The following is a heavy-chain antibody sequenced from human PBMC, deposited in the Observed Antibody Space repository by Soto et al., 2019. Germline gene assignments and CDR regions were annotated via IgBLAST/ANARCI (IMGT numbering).Heavy chain of an antibody. Sequence: SGGSLRLSCAASGFTFSSYAMSWVRQAPGKGLEWFSAISGSGGSTYYADSVKGRFTISRDNSKNPLYLQMNSLRAEDTAVYYCAKDWGIWFGEWGLGYWGQGTLVTVSS. CDR1: GFTFSSYA. D-gene: IGHD3-10*01. CDR3: AKDWGIWFGEWGLGY. V-gene: IGHV3-23*01. CDR2: ISGSGGST. J-gene: IGHJ4*02.